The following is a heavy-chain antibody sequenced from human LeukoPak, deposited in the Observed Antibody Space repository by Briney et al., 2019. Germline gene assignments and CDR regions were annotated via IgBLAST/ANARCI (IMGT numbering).Heavy chain of an antibody. CDR1: GFTFSSYA. Sequence: GGSLRLSCAASGFTFSSYAMSWVRQAPGKGLEWVSVISVSGGSTYYADSVKGRFTISRDNSKNTLYLQMNSLRAEDTAVYYCVKDAAGSLVRGVMNYWGQGTLVTVSS. CDR3: VKDAAGSLVRGVMNY. D-gene: IGHD3-10*01. J-gene: IGHJ4*02. V-gene: IGHV3-23*01. CDR2: ISVSGGST.